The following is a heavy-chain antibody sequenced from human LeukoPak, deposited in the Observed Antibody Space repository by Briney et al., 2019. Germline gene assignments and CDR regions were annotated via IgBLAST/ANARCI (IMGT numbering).Heavy chain of an antibody. CDR2: IWYDGSKK. V-gene: IGHV3-33*01. CDR1: GFTFTNHG. D-gene: IGHD4-23*01. CDR3: ARDLGNFDRGGSYFDY. Sequence: GTSLRLSCAASGFTFTNHGFHWVRQPPGKGLEWVALIWYDGSKKVYVDSVKGRFPISRDDPKNTLYLQMNSLRDEDAAVYYCARDLGNFDRGGSYFDYWGQGTLVTVSS. J-gene: IGHJ4*02.